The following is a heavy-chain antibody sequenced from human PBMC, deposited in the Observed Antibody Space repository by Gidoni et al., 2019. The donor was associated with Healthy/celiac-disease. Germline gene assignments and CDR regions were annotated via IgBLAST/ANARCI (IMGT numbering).Heavy chain of an antibody. CDR2: IRSKAYGGTT. D-gene: IGHD3-16*01. V-gene: IGHV3-49*04. CDR3: TRDNYGYRDDYIWGSPNDY. J-gene: IGHJ4*02. CDR1: GFTFGDYA. Sequence: EVQLVESGGGLVQPGRSLRLSCTASGFTFGDYAMSWVRQAPGKGLEWVGFIRSKAYGGTTEYAASVKGRFTISRDDSKSIAYLQMNSLKTEDTAVYYCTRDNYGYRDDYIWGSPNDYWGQGTLVTVSS.